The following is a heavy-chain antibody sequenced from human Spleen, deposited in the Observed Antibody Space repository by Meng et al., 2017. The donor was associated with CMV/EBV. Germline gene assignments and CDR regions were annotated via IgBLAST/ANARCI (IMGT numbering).Heavy chain of an antibody. V-gene: IGHV3-23*01. Sequence: GESLKISCAGSGFTLRNYALSWVRQAPGKGLEWVATISSTGGRTSYTDSVKGRFTISRDNFKKTIYLQMNGLRVEDTAVYYCAKARNRFVVYYYYGMDVWGQGTTVTVSS. D-gene: IGHD2-15*01. CDR2: ISSTGGRT. J-gene: IGHJ6*02. CDR1: GFTLRNYA. CDR3: AKARNRFVVYYYYGMDV.